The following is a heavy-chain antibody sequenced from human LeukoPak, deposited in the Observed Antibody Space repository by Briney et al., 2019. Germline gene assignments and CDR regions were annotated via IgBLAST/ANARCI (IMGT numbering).Heavy chain of an antibody. CDR2: ISNDGSIT. J-gene: IGHJ4*02. V-gene: IGHV3-30*18. D-gene: IGHD4-11*01. Sequence: GGSLRLSCAASGFIFTSGGMHWVRQAPGKGLEWVAVISNDGSITKYGDSVKGRFTISRDNSKNTLYVQMNSLRTDDAAVYYCAKSKSPYPMDYIFDFWGQGTLVTVSS. CDR3: AKSKSPYPMDYIFDF. CDR1: GFIFTSGG.